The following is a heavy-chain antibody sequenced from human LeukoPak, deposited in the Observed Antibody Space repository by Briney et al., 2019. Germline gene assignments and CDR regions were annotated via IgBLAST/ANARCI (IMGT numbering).Heavy chain of an antibody. CDR2: ISYDGSRK. CDR3: ATAPLYSSSWYFRGYFDD. D-gene: IGHD6-13*01. Sequence: GKSLRLSCAASGFTFSNFAMHWGRQAPGKGLEWVAVISYDGSRKDYADSAKGRFTISRGNSKNALYLEMNSLTTEDTAVYYCATAPLYSSSWYFRGYFDDWGQGTLVTVSS. V-gene: IGHV3-30*04. J-gene: IGHJ4*02. CDR1: GFTFSNFA.